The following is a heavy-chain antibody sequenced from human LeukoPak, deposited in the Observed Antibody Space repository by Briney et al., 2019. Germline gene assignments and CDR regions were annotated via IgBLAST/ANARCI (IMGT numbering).Heavy chain of an antibody. J-gene: IGHJ5*02. V-gene: IGHV4-59*12. CDR2: IYSSGST. CDR3: AKGAGGFSYYNWFDP. Sequence: SETLSLTCNVSGGSIRGYYWNWIRQPPGKGLEWIGYIYSSGSTNYNPSLKSRVTMSVDTSKNQFSLKLASVTAADTAIYYCAKGAGGFSYYNWFDPWGQGTLVTVSS. CDR1: GGSIRGYY. D-gene: IGHD5-18*01.